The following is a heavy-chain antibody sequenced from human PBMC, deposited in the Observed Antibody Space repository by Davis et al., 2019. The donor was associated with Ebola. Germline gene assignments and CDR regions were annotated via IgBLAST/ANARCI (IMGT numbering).Heavy chain of an antibody. Sequence: GESLKISCAASGFTVSSNYMSWVRQAPGKGLEWVSVIYSGGSTYYADSVKGRFTIPRDNSKNTLYLQMNSLRAEDTAVYYCARDKGSGWFDPWGQGTLVTVSS. D-gene: IGHD6-19*01. CDR1: GFTVSSNY. CDR2: IYSGGST. J-gene: IGHJ5*02. V-gene: IGHV3-66*01. CDR3: ARDKGSGWFDP.